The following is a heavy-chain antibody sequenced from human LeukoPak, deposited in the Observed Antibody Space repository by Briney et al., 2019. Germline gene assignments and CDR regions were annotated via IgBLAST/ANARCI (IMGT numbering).Heavy chain of an antibody. CDR2: ISAYNGNT. CDR3: ARDQFRRIAVAGPVGSMDV. Sequence: ASVKVSCKASGYTFTSYGISWVRQAPGQGLEWMGWISAYNGNTNYAQKLRGRVTMTTDTSTSTAYMELRSLRSDDTAVYYCARDQFRRIAVAGPVGSMDVWGQGTTVTVSS. V-gene: IGHV1-18*01. J-gene: IGHJ6*02. D-gene: IGHD6-19*01. CDR1: GYTFTSYG.